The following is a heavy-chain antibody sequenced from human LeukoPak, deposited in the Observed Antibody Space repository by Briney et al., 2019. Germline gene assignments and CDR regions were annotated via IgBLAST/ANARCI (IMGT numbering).Heavy chain of an antibody. CDR1: GGSISSSSYY. V-gene: IGHV4-39*01. CDR2: IYYSGST. D-gene: IGHD3-16*01. Sequence: PSETLSLTCTVSGGSISSSSYYWGWIRQPPGKGLEWIGSIYYSGSTYYYPSLKSRVTISVDTSKNQFSLKLSSVTAADTAVYYCARAWGTGSSFFGWFDPWGQGTLVTVSS. CDR3: ARAWGTGSSFFGWFDP. J-gene: IGHJ5*02.